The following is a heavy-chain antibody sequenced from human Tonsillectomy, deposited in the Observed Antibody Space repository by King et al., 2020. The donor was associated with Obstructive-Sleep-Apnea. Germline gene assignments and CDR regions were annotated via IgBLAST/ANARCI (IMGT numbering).Heavy chain of an antibody. CDR1: GYTFTSFG. CDR3: ARGLSATVTPIPFDF. Sequence: QLVQSGAEVKKPGASVKVSCKASGYTFTSFGISWLRQSPGQVLEWIGCISTSKGNTTYVQKFQGRVTMTTDTSTTTGYMGLRSLRSDDTAIYYCARGLSATVTPIPFDFWGQGTLVSVSS. V-gene: IGHV1-18*04. D-gene: IGHD4-17*01. CDR2: ISTSKGNT. J-gene: IGHJ4*02.